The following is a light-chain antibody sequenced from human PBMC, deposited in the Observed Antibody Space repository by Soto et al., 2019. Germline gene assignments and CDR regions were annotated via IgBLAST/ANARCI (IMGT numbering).Light chain of an antibody. CDR2: XXX. CDR1: SSDVGGYNY. J-gene: IGLJ1*01. CDR3: CSYAGSSTYV. Sequence: QYVLPQPPSASGSPGQSVTISCTGTSSDVGGYNYVSWYQQHPGKAPKVLIXXXXXRPSGVPDRFSGSKSGNTASLTISGLQAEDEADYYCCSYAGSSTYVFGTGTKVTVL. V-gene: IGLV2-8*01.